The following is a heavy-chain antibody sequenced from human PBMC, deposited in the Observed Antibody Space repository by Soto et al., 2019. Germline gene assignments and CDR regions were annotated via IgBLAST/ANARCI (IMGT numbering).Heavy chain of an antibody. CDR1: GFTFSSYA. CDR3: AREGYSSCTDV. CDR2: ISYDGSNK. J-gene: IGHJ6*02. D-gene: IGHD6-13*01. Sequence: PGGSLRLSCAASGFTFSSYAMHWVRQAPGKGLEWVAVISYDGSNKYYADSVKGRFTISRDNSKNTLYLQMNSLRAEDTAVYYCAREGYSSCTDVWGQGTTVTVSS. V-gene: IGHV3-30-3*01.